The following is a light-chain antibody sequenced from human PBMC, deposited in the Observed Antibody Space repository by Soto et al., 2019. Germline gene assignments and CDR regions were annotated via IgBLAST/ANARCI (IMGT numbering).Light chain of an antibody. Sequence: DIQMTQSPSSLSASVGERVIITCRTSQSSSNYLNWYQHKPGKAPKVLISAASNLQSGVPSRFSGSGSGTVFTLTISSLQPEDFATYFCQESYTTPAVSFGGGTKVDI. CDR1: QSSSNY. V-gene: IGKV1-39*01. CDR2: AAS. J-gene: IGKJ4*01. CDR3: QESYTTPAVS.